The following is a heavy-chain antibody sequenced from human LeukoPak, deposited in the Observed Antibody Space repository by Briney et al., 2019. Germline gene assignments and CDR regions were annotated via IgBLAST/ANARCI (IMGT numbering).Heavy chain of an antibody. V-gene: IGHV3-23*01. CDR1: GFTFSSYA. J-gene: IGHJ6*02. D-gene: IGHD3-10*01. CDR2: ISGSGGTT. Sequence: GGSLRLSCAASGFTFSSYAMSWVRQAPGKGLEWVSGISGSGGTTYYADSVKGRFAISRDNSKNSLYLQMNSLRAEDTALYYCAKDIVVRGVILLYGMDVWGQGTTVTVSS. CDR3: AKDIVVRGVILLYGMDV.